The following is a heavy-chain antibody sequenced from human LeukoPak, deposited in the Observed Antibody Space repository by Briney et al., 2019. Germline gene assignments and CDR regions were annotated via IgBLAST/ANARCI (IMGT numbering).Heavy chain of an antibody. J-gene: IGHJ4*02. Sequence: PSETLSLTCTVSGGSISSSSYYWGWIRQPPGKGLEWIGSIYYSGSTYYNPSLKSRVTQSVDTSKNQFSLKLSSVTAADTAAYYCARQEGSANRARFDYWGQGILVTVSS. V-gene: IGHV4-39*01. CDR3: ARQEGSANRARFDY. CDR2: IYYSGST. CDR1: GGSISSSSYY. D-gene: IGHD4/OR15-4a*01.